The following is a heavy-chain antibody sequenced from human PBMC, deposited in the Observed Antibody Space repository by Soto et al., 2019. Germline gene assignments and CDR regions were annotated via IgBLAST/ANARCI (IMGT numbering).Heavy chain of an antibody. D-gene: IGHD3-16*01. J-gene: IGHJ3*01. CDR1: GFPLSTSEVG. CDR3: AHINATITIGAGSAPGAVEL. V-gene: IGHV2-5*01. CDR2: IYWNDDK. Sequence: QITLKESGPTLVKPTQTFTLTCTFSGFPLSTSEVGVGWIRQPPGKALEWLALIYWNDDKRYSPTLNNRLTIAKDTSKDEVVLTVTNLDPADTGTYYSAHINATITIGAGSAPGAVELWGKGKLVTVPS.